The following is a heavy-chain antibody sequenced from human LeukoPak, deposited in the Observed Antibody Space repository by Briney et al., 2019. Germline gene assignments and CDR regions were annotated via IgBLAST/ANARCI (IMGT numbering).Heavy chain of an antibody. V-gene: IGHV4-30-4*01. D-gene: IGHD2-15*01. Sequence: SQTLSLTCTVSGGSISSGDYYWSWLRQPPGKGLEWIGYIYYSGSTYYNPSLKSRVTISVDTSKNQFSLKLSSVTAADTAVYYCARGSYYSPFFDYWGQGTLVTVSS. CDR2: IYYSGST. CDR1: GGSISSGDYY. CDR3: ARGSYYSPFFDY. J-gene: IGHJ4*02.